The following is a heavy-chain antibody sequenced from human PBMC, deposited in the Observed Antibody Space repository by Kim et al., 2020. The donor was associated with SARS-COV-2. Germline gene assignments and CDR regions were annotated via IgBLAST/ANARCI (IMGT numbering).Heavy chain of an antibody. CDR1: GGSVSSGSYY. CDR2: IYYSGST. J-gene: IGHJ5*02. D-gene: IGHD3-10*01. V-gene: IGHV4-61*01. Sequence: SETLSLTCTVSGGSVSSGSYYWSWIRQPPGKGLEWIGYIYYSGSTNYNPSLKSRVTISVDTSKNQFSLKLSSVTAADTAVYYCARVIVGGSGSPLWFDPWGQGTLVTVSS. CDR3: ARVIVGGSGSPLWFDP.